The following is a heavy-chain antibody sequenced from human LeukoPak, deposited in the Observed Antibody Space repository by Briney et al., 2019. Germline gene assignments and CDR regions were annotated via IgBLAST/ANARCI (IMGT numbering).Heavy chain of an antibody. Sequence: GGSLRLSCAASGYTVSSNYMSWVRQAPGKGLEWVSVIYSGGSTYYADSVKGRFTISRDNSKNTLYLQMNSLRAEDTAVYYCTKAFASGSRAFDYWGQGTLVTVSS. V-gene: IGHV3-66*01. CDR3: TKAFASGSRAFDY. D-gene: IGHD3-10*01. J-gene: IGHJ4*02. CDR2: IYSGGST. CDR1: GYTVSSNY.